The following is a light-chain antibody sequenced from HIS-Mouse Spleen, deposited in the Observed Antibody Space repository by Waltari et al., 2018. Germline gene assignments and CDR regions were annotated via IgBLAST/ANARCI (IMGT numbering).Light chain of an antibody. CDR1: KLGDKY. V-gene: IGLV3-1*01. CDR2: QDS. Sequence: SYELTQPPSVSVSPGQTASITCSGDKLGDKYACWYQQKPGQSPVLVIYQDSKRPSGIPGRFAGSNSGNTATLTISGTQAMDEADYYCQAWDSSTPNYVFGTGTKVTVL. J-gene: IGLJ1*01. CDR3: QAWDSSTPNYV.